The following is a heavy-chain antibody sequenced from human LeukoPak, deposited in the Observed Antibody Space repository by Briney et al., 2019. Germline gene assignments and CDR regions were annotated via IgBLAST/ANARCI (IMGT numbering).Heavy chain of an antibody. J-gene: IGHJ4*02. Sequence: GGSLRLSCAASGFSFIDYAMTWVRQAPGKGLEWISYITVESDIIHYADSVKGRFTISRDNSKNTLYLQMNSLRAEDTAVYYCASLFDVWGSYGTDYWGQGTLVTVSS. CDR1: GFSFIDYA. CDR2: ITVESDII. D-gene: IGHD3-16*01. CDR3: ASLFDVWGSYGTDY. V-gene: IGHV3-23*01.